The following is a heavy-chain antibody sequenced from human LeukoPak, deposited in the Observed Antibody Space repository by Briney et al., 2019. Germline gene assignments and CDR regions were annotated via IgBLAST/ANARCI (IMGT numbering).Heavy chain of an antibody. D-gene: IGHD5-12*01. J-gene: IGHJ4*02. CDR1: GFTFDDYA. V-gene: IGHV3-9*01. CDR2: ISWNSGSI. Sequence: PGGSLRLSCAASGFTFDDYAMHWVRQAPGKGLEWVSGISWNSGSIGYADSVKGRFTISRDNAKNSLYLQMNSLRAEDTALYYCAKDSDYDLKESYFDYWGQGTLVTVSS. CDR3: AKDSDYDLKESYFDY.